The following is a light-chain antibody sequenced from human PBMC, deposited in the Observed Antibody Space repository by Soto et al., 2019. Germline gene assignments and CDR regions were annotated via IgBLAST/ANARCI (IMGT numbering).Light chain of an antibody. J-gene: IGKJ4*01. CDR3: QQLHSYPLT. CDR1: QSISSY. Sequence: DIQMTQSPSSLSASVGDRVTITWRASQSISSYLNWYQQKPGKAPKLLIYAASTLQSGVPSRFSGSGSGTDFTLTISSLQPEDFATYYCQQLHSYPLTFGGGTKVDIK. V-gene: IGKV1-39*01. CDR2: AAS.